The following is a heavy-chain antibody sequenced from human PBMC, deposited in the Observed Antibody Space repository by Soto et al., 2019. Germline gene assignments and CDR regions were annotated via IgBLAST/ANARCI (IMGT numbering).Heavy chain of an antibody. CDR3: ASKAGIAAGNWFDP. D-gene: IGHD6-25*01. J-gene: IGHJ5*02. Sequence: ETLSLTCTVSGGSISSSSYYWSWIRQPPGKGLEWIGSIYYSGSTYYNPSLKSRVTISVDTSKNQFSLKLSSVTAADTAVYYCASKAGIAAGNWFDPWGQGTLVPVSS. V-gene: IGHV4-39*01. CDR2: IYYSGST. CDR1: GGSISSSSYY.